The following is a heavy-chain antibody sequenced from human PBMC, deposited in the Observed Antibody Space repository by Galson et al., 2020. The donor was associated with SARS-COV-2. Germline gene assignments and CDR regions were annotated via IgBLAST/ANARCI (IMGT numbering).Heavy chain of an antibody. V-gene: IGHV3-53*04. D-gene: IGHD1-1*01. CDR2: IYTGGST. CDR1: GFTVSSNY. J-gene: IGHJ6*02. Sequence: GESLKISCAASGFTVSSNYMSWVRQAPGKGLEWVSVIYTGGSTYYADSVKGRFTISRHNSDNTVYLQMNSLRAEDTAVYYCAREIPGWNHYYGLDVWGQGTPVTVSS. CDR3: AREIPGWNHYYGLDV.